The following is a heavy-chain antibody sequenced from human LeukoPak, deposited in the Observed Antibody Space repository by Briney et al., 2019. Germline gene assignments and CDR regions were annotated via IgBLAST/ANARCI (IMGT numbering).Heavy chain of an antibody. CDR2: IYSGGST. V-gene: IGHV3-53*01. CDR3: ARGLSPNFDY. Sequence: GGSLRLSCAASGFTFSSYAMSWVRQAPGKGLEWVSVIYSGGSTYYADSVKGRFTISRDNSKNTLYLQMNSLRAEDTAVYYCARGLSPNFDYWGQGTLVTVSS. CDR1: GFTFSSYA. J-gene: IGHJ4*02.